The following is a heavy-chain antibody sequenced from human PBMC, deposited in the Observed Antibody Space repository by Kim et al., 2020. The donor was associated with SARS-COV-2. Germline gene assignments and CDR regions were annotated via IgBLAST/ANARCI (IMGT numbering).Heavy chain of an antibody. CDR3: ARDGGAAAGTSVYFDY. J-gene: IGHJ4*02. D-gene: IGHD6-13*01. CDR2: IYYSGST. CDR1: GGSISSSSYY. V-gene: IGHV4-39*07. Sequence: SETLSLTCTVSGGSISSSSYYWGWIRQPPGKGLEWIGSIYYSGSTYYNPSLKSRVTISVDTSKNQFSLKLSSVTAADTAVYYCARDGGAAAGTSVYFDYWGQGTLVTVSS.